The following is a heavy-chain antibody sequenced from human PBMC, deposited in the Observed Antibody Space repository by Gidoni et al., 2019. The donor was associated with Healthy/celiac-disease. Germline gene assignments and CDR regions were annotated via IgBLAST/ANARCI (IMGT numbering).Heavy chain of an antibody. D-gene: IGHD2-2*01. J-gene: IGHJ6*03. Sequence: QVQLVESGGGLVKPGGSLRLSCTASGFTFSEYYMGWVRPAPGKGLEWVSYSSSSVSTRYYADSVKGRFTISRDNAKNSLYLQMNSLRAEDTAVYYCAREASRIVVVPPVFMDVWGKGTTVTVSS. CDR1: GFTFSEYY. CDR2: SSSSVSTR. CDR3: AREASRIVVVPPVFMDV. V-gene: IGHV3-11*01.